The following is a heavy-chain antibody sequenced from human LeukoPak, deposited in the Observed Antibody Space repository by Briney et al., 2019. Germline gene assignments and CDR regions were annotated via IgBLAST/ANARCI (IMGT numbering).Heavy chain of an antibody. D-gene: IGHD6-13*01. CDR2: ISWTSGSI. V-gene: IGHV3-9*01. CDR1: GFTFDDYA. J-gene: IGHJ4*02. Sequence: GGSLRLSCAASGFTFDDYAMHWVRQAPGKGLEWVSGISWTSGSIAYADSVKGRFTISRDNAKNSLYLQMNSLRAEDTALYYCAKDRLGIAAGPTDFWGQGTLVTVSS. CDR3: AKDRLGIAAGPTDF.